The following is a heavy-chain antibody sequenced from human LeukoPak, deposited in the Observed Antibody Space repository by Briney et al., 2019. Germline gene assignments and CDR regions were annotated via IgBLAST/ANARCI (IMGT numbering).Heavy chain of an antibody. Sequence: GASVKVSCKASGYTFTNYGISWVRQAPGRGLEWMGWMSALNGNTNYQHKFQGRVTMTTDTSKNTAYMELRSLRSDDTAMYYCARDSALLNNGDWYGGSDYWGQGTLVTVSS. D-gene: IGHD4-17*01. CDR1: GYTFTNYG. V-gene: IGHV1-18*01. J-gene: IGHJ4*02. CDR2: MSALNGNT. CDR3: ARDSALLNNGDWYGGSDY.